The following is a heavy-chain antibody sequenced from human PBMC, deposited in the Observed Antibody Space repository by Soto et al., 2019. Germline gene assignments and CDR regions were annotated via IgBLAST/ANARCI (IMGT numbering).Heavy chain of an antibody. V-gene: IGHV4-39*01. CDR3: ARRGTNRYSGYERFDY. CDR1: GGSISSSSYY. J-gene: IGHJ4*02. Sequence: PSDTLSLTCTVSGGSISSSSYYWGWIRQPPGKGLEWIGSIYYSGSTYYNPSLKSRVTISVDTSKNQFSLKLSSVTAADTAVYYCARRGTNRYSGYERFDYWGQGTLVTVSS. CDR2: IYYSGST. D-gene: IGHD5-12*01.